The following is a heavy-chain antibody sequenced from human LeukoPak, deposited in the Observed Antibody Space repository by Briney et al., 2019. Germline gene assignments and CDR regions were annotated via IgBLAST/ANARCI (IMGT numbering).Heavy chain of an antibody. V-gene: IGHV4-4*07. CDR3: ARVGAAGTPYYYYMDV. CDR1: GGSISSDY. Sequence: PSETLSLTCTVSGGSISSDYWSWSPQPAGEGLECVGRIYTSVSTNYNPSLKSRVTISVDTSKNQFSLKLSSVTAADTAVYYCARVGAAGTPYYYYMDVWGKGTTVTVSS. J-gene: IGHJ6*03. CDR2: IYTSVST. D-gene: IGHD6-13*01.